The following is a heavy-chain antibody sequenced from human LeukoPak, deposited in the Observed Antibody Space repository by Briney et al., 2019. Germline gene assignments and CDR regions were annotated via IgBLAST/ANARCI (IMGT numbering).Heavy chain of an antibody. CDR3: AKDVITMVRGVINLTYYYYGMDV. V-gene: IGHV3-30*18. Sequence: GGSLRLSCAASGFTFSSYGMHWVRQAPGKGLEWVAVISYDGSNKYYADSVKGRFTISRDNSKNTLYLQMNSLGAEDTAVYYCAKDVITMVRGVINLTYYYYGMDVWGQGTTVTVSS. CDR2: ISYDGSNK. J-gene: IGHJ6*02. CDR1: GFTFSSYG. D-gene: IGHD3-10*01.